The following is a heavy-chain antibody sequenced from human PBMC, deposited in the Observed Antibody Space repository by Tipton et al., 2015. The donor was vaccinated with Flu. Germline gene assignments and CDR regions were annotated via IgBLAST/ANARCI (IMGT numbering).Heavy chain of an antibody. J-gene: IGHJ3*02. Sequence: TLSLTCAVYGGSFSGYYWSWIRQPPGKGLEWIGEINHSGSTNYNPSLKSRVTISVDTSKNQFSLKLSSVTAADTAAYYCARGPLTYGSGARRAFDIWGQGTMVTVSS. D-gene: IGHD3-10*01. V-gene: IGHV4-34*01. CDR1: GGSFSGYY. CDR3: ARGPLTYGSGARRAFDI. CDR2: INHSGST.